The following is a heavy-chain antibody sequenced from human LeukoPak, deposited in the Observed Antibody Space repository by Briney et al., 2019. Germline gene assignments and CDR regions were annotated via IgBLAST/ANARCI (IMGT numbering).Heavy chain of an antibody. CDR2: ITGPSGTI. CDR1: GYSFTSYW. D-gene: IGHD1-26*01. CDR3: ARDKSSGSFDY. Sequence: GESLKISCKGSGYSFTSYWIGWVRQAPGKGLEWLSFITGPSGTIYYTESVQGRFTISRDNGKNSVCLQMNSLRVEDTAVYFCARDKSSGSFDYWGRGTLVTVSS. J-gene: IGHJ4*02. V-gene: IGHV3-48*01.